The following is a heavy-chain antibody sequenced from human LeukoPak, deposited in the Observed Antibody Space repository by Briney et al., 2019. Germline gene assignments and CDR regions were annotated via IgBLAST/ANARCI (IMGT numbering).Heavy chain of an antibody. CDR3: AREHAKGYSWFDP. D-gene: IGHD1-1*01. V-gene: IGHV5-51*01. CDR1: GYTFTDYW. Sequence: GESLKISCKASGYTFTDYWIGWVRQMSGRGPEWMAIIYPGDSDTRYSPSFQGQVTISADKSINTAYLQWSSLTASDTAMYYCAREHAKGYSWFDPWGQGTLVTVSS. CDR2: IYPGDSDT. J-gene: IGHJ5*02.